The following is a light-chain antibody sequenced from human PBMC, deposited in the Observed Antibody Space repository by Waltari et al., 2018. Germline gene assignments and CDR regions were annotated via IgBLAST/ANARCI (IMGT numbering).Light chain of an antibody. V-gene: IGKV3-15*01. CDR1: QTVSSN. Sequence: EVVMTQSPATLSVFPGESATLSGRASQTVSSNLAWYQQRPGRAPRLLNFDASTRAPSVPDRFSGSGSATEFTITIRSLQSEDSAVYYGQQYNRWPPITFGQGTRLEMK. CDR3: QQYNRWPPIT. CDR2: DAS. J-gene: IGKJ5*01.